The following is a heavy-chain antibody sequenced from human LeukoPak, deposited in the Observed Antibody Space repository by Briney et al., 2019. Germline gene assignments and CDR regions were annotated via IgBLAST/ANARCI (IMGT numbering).Heavy chain of an antibody. V-gene: IGHV4-59*01. CDR2: IYYSGST. J-gene: IGHJ4*02. D-gene: IGHD3-22*01. CDR1: GGSISSYY. CDR3: ARVPSPTFYYDSSGPDS. Sequence: PSETLSLTCTVSGGSISSYYWSWIRQPPEKGLEWIGYIYYSGSTNYNPSLKSRVTISVDTSKNQFSLKLSSVTAADTAVYYCARVPSPTFYYDSSGPDSWGQGTLVTVSS.